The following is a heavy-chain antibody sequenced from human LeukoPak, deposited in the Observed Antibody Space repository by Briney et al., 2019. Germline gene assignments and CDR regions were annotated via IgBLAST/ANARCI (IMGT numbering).Heavy chain of an antibody. Sequence: SSETPSLTCPVSGGFISSNSAYWSWIRQPPGKALEWIGNIYYSGTTYYNPSLQSRVTMSVDTSNNQFSLKLTSVTAADTAVYYCARRVVPAAPFDYWGQGTLVTVSS. CDR1: GGFISSNSAY. CDR3: ARRVVPAAPFDY. D-gene: IGHD2-2*01. J-gene: IGHJ4*02. V-gene: IGHV4-39*07. CDR2: IYYSGTT.